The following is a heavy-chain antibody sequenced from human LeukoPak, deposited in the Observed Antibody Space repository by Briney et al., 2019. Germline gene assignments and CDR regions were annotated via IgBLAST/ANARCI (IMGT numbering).Heavy chain of an antibody. CDR1: GFTFRNYA. Sequence: PGRSLRLSCAAYGFTFRNYAMHWVRQAPGKGLEWVAVISADGTSKHYADSVKGRFTMSRDNSRNTLYLQMNSLRAEDTAVYYCARDPKYSYAYGYFDYWGQGTLVTVSS. D-gene: IGHD5-18*01. CDR3: ARDPKYSYAYGYFDY. CDR2: ISADGTSK. J-gene: IGHJ4*02. V-gene: IGHV3-30*04.